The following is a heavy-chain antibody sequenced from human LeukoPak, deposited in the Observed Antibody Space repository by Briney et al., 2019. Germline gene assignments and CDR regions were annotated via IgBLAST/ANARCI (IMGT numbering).Heavy chain of an antibody. CDR1: GFTFSSYA. CDR3: AKDRRGGSYYAATLDI. Sequence: GGSLRLSCAASGFTFSSYAMSWVRQAPGKGLEWVSGISDSGDITYYAGSVKGRFTISRDNSKNTLYVQMNSLRVEDTAVYYCAKDRRGGSYYAATLDIWGQGTMVTVSS. CDR2: ISDSGDIT. J-gene: IGHJ3*02. V-gene: IGHV3-23*01. D-gene: IGHD1-26*01.